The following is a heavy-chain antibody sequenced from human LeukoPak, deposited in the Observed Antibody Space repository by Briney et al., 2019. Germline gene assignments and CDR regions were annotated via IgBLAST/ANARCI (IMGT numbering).Heavy chain of an antibody. Sequence: GGSLRLSCAASGFTFSDYYMTWIRQAPGKGLEWVSYITGSGSTIYYADSVKGRFTISRDNAKNSLYLQMNSLRGDDTAVYYCATGLYSSSSGSSLGYWGQGTLVTVSS. J-gene: IGHJ4*02. CDR1: GFTFSDYY. CDR2: ITGSGSTI. CDR3: ATGLYSSSSGSSLGY. D-gene: IGHD6-6*01. V-gene: IGHV3-11*04.